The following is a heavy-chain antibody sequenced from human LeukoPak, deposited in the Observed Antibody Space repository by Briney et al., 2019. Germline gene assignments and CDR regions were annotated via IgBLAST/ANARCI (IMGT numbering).Heavy chain of an antibody. CDR2: IYHSGST. D-gene: IGHD2-2*01. CDR3: HIGYCSSTSCYSDAFDI. J-gene: IGHJ3*02. V-gene: IGHV4-39*03. Sequence: SETLSLTCTASGGSISSSGHYWGWVRQPPGKGLEWIGSIYHSGSTYYNPSLKSRVTISVDTSKNQFSLKLSSATAADTAVYYCHIGYCSSTSCYSDAFDIWGQGTMVTVSS. CDR1: GGSISSSGHY.